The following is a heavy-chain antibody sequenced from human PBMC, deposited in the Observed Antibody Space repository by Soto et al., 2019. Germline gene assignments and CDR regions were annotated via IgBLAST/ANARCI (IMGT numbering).Heavy chain of an antibody. CDR1: GYTFTSYG. V-gene: IGHV1-18*01. CDR2: ISAYNGNT. J-gene: IGHJ5*02. CDR3: ARDQFYRVVAAPCHP. Sequence: QVQLVQSGAEVKKPGASVKVSCKASGYTFTSYGITWVRQAPGQGLEWMGWISAYNGNTNYAQKLQGRVTMTTDTSTSTAYMELRGLRSDDTAVYYCARDQFYRVVAAPCHPWGQGTLVTVSS. D-gene: IGHD2-15*01.